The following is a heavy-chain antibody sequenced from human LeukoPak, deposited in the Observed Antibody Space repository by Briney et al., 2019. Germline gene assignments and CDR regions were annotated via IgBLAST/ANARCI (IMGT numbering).Heavy chain of an antibody. V-gene: IGHV1-2*02. D-gene: IGHD1-26*01. CDR3: ARDFSASQLDF. Sequence: ASVKVSCKASGYTFTGYYMHWVRQAPGQGLEWMGWINPNSGGTNYAQKFQGRVTMTRDTSISTAYMELSSLKTDDTAIYYCARDFSASQLDFWGQGTLVTVSS. CDR1: GYTFTGYY. CDR2: INPNSGGT. J-gene: IGHJ4*02.